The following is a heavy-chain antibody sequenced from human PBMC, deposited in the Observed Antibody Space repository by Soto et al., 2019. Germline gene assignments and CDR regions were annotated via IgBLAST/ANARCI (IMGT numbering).Heavy chain of an antibody. V-gene: IGHV4-39*01. Sequence: PSETLSLTCTVSVGSISSSSYYWGWIRQPPGKGLEWIGSIYYSGSTYYNPSLKSRVTISVDTSKNQFSLKLSSVTAADTAVYYCARPLGYCSGGSCYDPSSGAFDIWGQGTMVTVSS. CDR1: VGSISSSSYY. CDR3: ARPLGYCSGGSCYDPSSGAFDI. J-gene: IGHJ3*02. CDR2: IYYSGST. D-gene: IGHD2-15*01.